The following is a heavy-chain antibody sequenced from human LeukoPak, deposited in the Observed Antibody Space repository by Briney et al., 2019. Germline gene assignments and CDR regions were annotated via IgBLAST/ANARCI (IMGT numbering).Heavy chain of an antibody. CDR2: ISGSGGST. D-gene: IGHD3-3*01. CDR3: AKDRRYDFWSGYSCFDY. CDR1: GFTFSSYA. J-gene: IGHJ4*02. V-gene: IGHV3-23*01. Sequence: QPGGSLRLSCAASGFTFSSYAMSWVRQAPGKGLEWVSAISGSGGSTYYADSVKGRFTIPRDNSKNALYLQMNSLRAEDTAVYYCAKDRRYDFWSGYSCFDYWGQGTLVTVSS.